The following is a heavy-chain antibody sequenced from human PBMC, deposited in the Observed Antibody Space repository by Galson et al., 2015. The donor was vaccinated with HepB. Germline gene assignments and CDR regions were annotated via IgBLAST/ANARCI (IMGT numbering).Heavy chain of an antibody. CDR1: GFIFSTYA. CDR3: ARDQARLGELPRTYYFDY. D-gene: IGHD3-16*01. V-gene: IGHV3-30*04. CDR2: KSYDGSNK. J-gene: IGHJ4*02. Sequence: SLRLSCAASGFIFSTYAMHWVRQAPGKGLEWVAVKSYDGSNKYYADSVKGRFTNSRDNSKNTLYLQMNSLRAEDTAVYYCARDQARLGELPRTYYFDYWGQGTLVTVSS.